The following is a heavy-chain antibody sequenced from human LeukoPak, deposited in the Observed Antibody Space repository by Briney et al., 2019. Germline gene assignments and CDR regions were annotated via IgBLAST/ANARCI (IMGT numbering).Heavy chain of an antibody. CDR3: APIWFGELLSVFDY. D-gene: IGHD3-10*01. CDR2: ISGSGGST. CDR1: GFTFSSCA. Sequence: GGSLRLSCAASGFTFSSCAMSWVRQAPGKGLEWVSAISGSGGSTYYADSVKGRFTISRDNSKNTLYLQMNSLRAEDTAVYYCAPIWFGELLSVFDYWGQGTLVTVSS. V-gene: IGHV3-23*01. J-gene: IGHJ4*02.